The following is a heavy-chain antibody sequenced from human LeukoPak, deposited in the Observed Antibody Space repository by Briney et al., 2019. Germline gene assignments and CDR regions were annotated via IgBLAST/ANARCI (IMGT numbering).Heavy chain of an antibody. CDR2: IKQDGSEK. CDR3: VKESVYGSRSYYSY. V-gene: IGHV3-7*04. Sequence: GGSLRLSCAASGFTFSSYWMTWVRQAPGKGLEWVANIKQDGSEKFYVDSVKGRFTISRDNAKSSLYLQMNSLRAEDTAVYFCVKESVYGSRSYYSYWGQGTLVTVSS. CDR1: GFTFSSYW. J-gene: IGHJ4*02. D-gene: IGHD3-10*01.